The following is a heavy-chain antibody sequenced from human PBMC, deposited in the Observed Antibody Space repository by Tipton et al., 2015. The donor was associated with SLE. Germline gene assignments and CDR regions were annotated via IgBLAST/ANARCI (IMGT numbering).Heavy chain of an antibody. D-gene: IGHD7-27*01. CDR2: IWYDGSNK. CDR1: GFTFSSYG. J-gene: IGHJ4*02. CDR3: AKGGPGDPFDY. V-gene: IGHV3-33*06. Sequence: SLRLSCAASGFTFSSYGMHWVRQAPGKGLEWVAVIWYDGSNKYYADSVKGRFTISRDNSKNTLYLQMNSLRAEDTAVYYCAKGGPGDPFDYWGQGTLVTVSS.